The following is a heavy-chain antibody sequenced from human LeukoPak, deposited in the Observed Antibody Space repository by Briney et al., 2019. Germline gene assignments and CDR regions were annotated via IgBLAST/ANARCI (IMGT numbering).Heavy chain of an antibody. J-gene: IGHJ5*02. CDR3: ARGPGNIVVVPAAKNWFDP. CDR1: GGSFSGYY. V-gene: IGHV4-34*01. Sequence: PSETLSLTCAVYGGSFSGYYWSWIRQPPGKGLEWIGEINHSGSTNYNPSLKSRVTISVDTSKNQFSLKLSSVTAADTAVYYCARGPGNIVVVPAAKNWFDPWGQGTLVTVSS. CDR2: INHSGST. D-gene: IGHD2-2*01.